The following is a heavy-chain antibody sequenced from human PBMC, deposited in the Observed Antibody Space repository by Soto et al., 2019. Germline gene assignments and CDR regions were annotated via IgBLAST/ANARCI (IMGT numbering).Heavy chain of an antibody. V-gene: IGHV3-30*18. CDR3: VKGLEVSSGYGDWGMEV. Sequence: QVQLVESGGGVVQPGRSLRLSCAASRFISSTSGMHWVRQVPGKGLEWVAVISSDGSKKYYGDSVKGRFTISRDKAKNTLYVEMNSLRAEDTAVYYCVKGLEVSSGYGDWGMEVWGHGTTVTVSS. CDR1: RFISSTSG. CDR2: ISSDGSKK. D-gene: IGHD5-12*01. J-gene: IGHJ6*02.